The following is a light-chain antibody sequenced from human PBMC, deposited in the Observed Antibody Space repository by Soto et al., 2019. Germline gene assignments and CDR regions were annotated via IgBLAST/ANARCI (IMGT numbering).Light chain of an antibody. J-gene: IGKJ1*01. CDR1: QSISSW. Sequence: DIQMTQSPSTLSASVGDRVTITCRASQSISSWVAWYQQKPGKAPKLLIYDASILESVVPSRFSGIVSGTDFSLTISSLQPDDFATYYCQQYHSYYPWTVGQGTNVDIK. V-gene: IGKV1-5*01. CDR3: QQYHSYYPWT. CDR2: DAS.